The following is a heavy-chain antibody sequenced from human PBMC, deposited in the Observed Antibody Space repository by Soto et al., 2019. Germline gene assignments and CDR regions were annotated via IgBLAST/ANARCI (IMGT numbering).Heavy chain of an antibody. D-gene: IGHD2-15*01. CDR2: ISYSGSA. Sequence: QVQLQESGPGLVKPSQTLSLTCTVSGGSISSGNYYWSWIRQPPGKGLEWIGFISYSGSAYYNPYLKSRVTISVDTSKNQFSLNLSFVTAADTAVYYCTTMGTPATGLYSFAYWRQGTLVTVSS. CDR1: GGSISSGNYY. V-gene: IGHV4-30-4*01. J-gene: IGHJ4*02. CDR3: TTMGTPATGLYSFAY.